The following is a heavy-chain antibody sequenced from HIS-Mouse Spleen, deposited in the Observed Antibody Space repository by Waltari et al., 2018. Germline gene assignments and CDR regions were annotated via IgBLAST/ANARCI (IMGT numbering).Heavy chain of an antibody. V-gene: IGHV1-8*01. Sequence: QVQLVQSGAEVKKPGASVKVSCKASGYTFTSYDINWVRQATGKGREWMRWMNPNNGNTGYAKKCQGRVTMTRNTSISTAYMELSSLRSEDTAVYYCARGHDYSNYFDYWGQGTLVTVSS. CDR3: ARGHDYSNYFDY. J-gene: IGHJ4*02. CDR1: GYTFTSYD. CDR2: MNPNNGNT. D-gene: IGHD4-4*01.